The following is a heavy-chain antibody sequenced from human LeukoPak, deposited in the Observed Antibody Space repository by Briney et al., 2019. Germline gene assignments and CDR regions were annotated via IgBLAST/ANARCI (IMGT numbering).Heavy chain of an antibody. CDR3: ARGHDYFDY. CDR2: IYYSGNT. CDR1: GDSISSGDYY. V-gene: IGHV4-30-4*08. Sequence: PSETLSLTCTVSGDSISSGDYYWSWIRQPPGKGLEWIGYIYYSGNTYYNPSLQSRVTISVDTSRNQFSLNLSSVTAADTAVFYCARGHDYFDYWGQGTLVTVSS. J-gene: IGHJ4*02.